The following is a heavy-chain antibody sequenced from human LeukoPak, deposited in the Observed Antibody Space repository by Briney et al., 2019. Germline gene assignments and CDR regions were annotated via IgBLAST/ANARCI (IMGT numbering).Heavy chain of an antibody. CDR3: ARAYCSSTSCFG. Sequence: GGSLRLSCAASGFTFSSYNMNWVRQAPGKGLEWVSSISYSSRARYYADSVKGRFTISRDNVKNSLYLQMDSLRAEDTAVYYCARAYCSSTSCFGWGQGTLVTVFS. V-gene: IGHV3-48*01. D-gene: IGHD2-2*01. J-gene: IGHJ4*02. CDR1: GFTFSSYN. CDR2: ISYSSRAR.